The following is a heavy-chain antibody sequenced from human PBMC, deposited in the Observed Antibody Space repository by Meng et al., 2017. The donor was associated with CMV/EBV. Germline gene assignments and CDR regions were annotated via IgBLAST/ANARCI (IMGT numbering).Heavy chain of an antibody. CDR1: GYPFTRYY. D-gene: IGHD6-13*01. Sequence: QVQLVQSGAEVKKPGASLKVSCKASGYPFTRYYTHWVRQAPGQGLEWMGIINPSGGSTSYAQKFQGRVSMTRDTSTSTVYMELSSLRSEDTAVYYCALAEYSSSLFDYWGQGTLVTVSS. J-gene: IGHJ4*02. CDR2: INPSGGST. V-gene: IGHV1-46*01. CDR3: ALAEYSSSLFDY.